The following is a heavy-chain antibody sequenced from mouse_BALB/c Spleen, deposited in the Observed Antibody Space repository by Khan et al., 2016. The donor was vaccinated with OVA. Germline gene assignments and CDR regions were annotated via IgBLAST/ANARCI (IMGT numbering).Heavy chain of an antibody. Sequence: QVQLQQSGPGLVAPSQSLSITCTVSGFSLTSYGVHWVRQPPGKGLEWLGTIWAGGSTNYNSALMSRMGIIKDNFKSQVFLKMNSLQTDVTAIYYCAREVYYGNLYYFDYWGQGTTLTVSS. CDR2: IWAGGST. V-gene: IGHV2-9*02. J-gene: IGHJ2*01. CDR3: AREVYYGNLYYFDY. D-gene: IGHD2-1*01. CDR1: GFSLTSYG.